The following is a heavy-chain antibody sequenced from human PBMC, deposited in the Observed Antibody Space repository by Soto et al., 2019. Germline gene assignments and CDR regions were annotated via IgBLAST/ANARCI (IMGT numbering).Heavy chain of an antibody. CDR1: GYTFSSYY. Sequence: ASVKVSCKASGYTFSSYYMHWVRQAPGQGLEWMGVINPSGDSTSYAQKFQGRVTMSRDTSTSTLYMELSSLRSEDTAVYYCARDWEFGYWGQGTLVTVSS. J-gene: IGHJ4*02. D-gene: IGHD3-10*01. CDR3: ARDWEFGY. V-gene: IGHV1-46*01. CDR2: INPSGDST.